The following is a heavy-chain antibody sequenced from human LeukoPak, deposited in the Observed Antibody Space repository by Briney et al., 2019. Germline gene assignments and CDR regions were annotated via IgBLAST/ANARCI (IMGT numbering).Heavy chain of an antibody. V-gene: IGHV4-59*11. D-gene: IGHD4-17*01. CDR1: GDSFSSHY. CDR2: ISHIGRT. Sequence: PSETLSLTCAVSGDSFSSHYWTWIRQSPGTGLEWIGYISHIGRTNYNPSLKSRVTISIDTSKNQFSLKLRSVTAADTAVYYCARDLVTVTKGYDIWGQGTMVSVSS. J-gene: IGHJ3*02. CDR3: ARDLVTVTKGYDI.